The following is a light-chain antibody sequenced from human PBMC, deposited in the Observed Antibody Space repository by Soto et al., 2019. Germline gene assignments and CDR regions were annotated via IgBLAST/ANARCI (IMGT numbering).Light chain of an antibody. CDR1: QTISTY. J-gene: IGKJ4*01. CDR2: DAS. Sequence: EIVLTQSPATLSLSPGERATLSCRASQTISTYLAWYQQKPGQAPRLLIYDASNRATGIPARFSGSGSGTDFTLTISSLEPEDFAVYYCQHRSNWPLTFGVGTKVEIK. CDR3: QHRSNWPLT. V-gene: IGKV3-11*01.